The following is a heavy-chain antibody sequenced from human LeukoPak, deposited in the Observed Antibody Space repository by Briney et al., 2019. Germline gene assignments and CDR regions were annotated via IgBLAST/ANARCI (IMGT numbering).Heavy chain of an antibody. Sequence: GGSLRLSCAASGFTFSSYAMHWVRQAPGKGLEWVAVISYDGSNKYYADSVKGRFTISRDNSKNTLYLQMNSLRAEDTAVYSCARDAYLIVGAPWGGGGFDYWGQGTLVTVSS. D-gene: IGHD1-26*01. CDR2: ISYDGSNK. CDR3: ARDAYLIVGAPWGGGGFDY. J-gene: IGHJ4*02. CDR1: GFTFSSYA. V-gene: IGHV3-30-3*01.